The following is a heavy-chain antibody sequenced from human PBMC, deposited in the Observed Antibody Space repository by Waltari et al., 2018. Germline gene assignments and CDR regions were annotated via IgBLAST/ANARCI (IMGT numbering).Heavy chain of an antibody. D-gene: IGHD3-9*01. CDR2: ISYDGINK. V-gene: IGHV3-30*01. J-gene: IGHJ5*02. CDR1: GFTFSRYA. CDR3: ARPDYDILGFDP. Sequence: VQLVESGGGVVQPGRSLRLSCAASGFTFSRYAMHWVRQAPGKGLWWVAVISYDGINKYYADSGKGRFTISRDNSKNTLYLQMNSLRAEDTAVYYCARPDYDILGFDPWGQGTLVTVSS.